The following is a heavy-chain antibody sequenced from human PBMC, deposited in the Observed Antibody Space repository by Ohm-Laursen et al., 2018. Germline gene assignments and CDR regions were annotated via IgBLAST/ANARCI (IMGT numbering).Heavy chain of an antibody. D-gene: IGHD6-13*01. Sequence: TLSLTCTVSGGSITGYYWSWIRQPAGKGLEWIGRMYSSGSTNYNPSLKSRVTMSVDTSKNQFSLKLTSVTAADTAVYYCARTLSSSWYSELNYWGQGTLVTVSS. J-gene: IGHJ4*02. CDR1: GGSITGYY. CDR2: MYSSGST. V-gene: IGHV4-4*07. CDR3: ARTLSSSWYSELNY.